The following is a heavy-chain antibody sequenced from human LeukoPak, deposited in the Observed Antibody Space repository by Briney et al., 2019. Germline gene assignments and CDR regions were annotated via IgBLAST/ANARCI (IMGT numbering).Heavy chain of an antibody. V-gene: IGHV4-59*01. Sequence: KASETLSLTCTVSSGSISNYYWSWIRQPPGKGLEWIGYIYYSGSTNYNPSLKSRVTISVDTSKNQFSLKLSSVTAADTAVYYCARSGAPDYYYYMDVWGEGTTVTVSS. CDR1: SGSISNYY. D-gene: IGHD1-14*01. CDR2: IYYSGST. CDR3: ARSGAPDYYYYMDV. J-gene: IGHJ6*03.